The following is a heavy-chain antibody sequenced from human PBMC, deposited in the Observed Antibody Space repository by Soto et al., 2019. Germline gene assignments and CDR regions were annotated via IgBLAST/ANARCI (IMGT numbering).Heavy chain of an antibody. CDR2: MNLNGDS. CDR3: ARGGPAAGFDL. J-gene: IGHJ4*02. Sequence: SVKVSCKAFGYIFTSHDIDWVRQASGQGLEWMGWMNLNGDSGYAQDFQGRISMTRDTATDTAYMELSSLRSDDTAVYYCARGGPAAGFDLWGQGTLVTVSS. CDR1: GYIFTSHD. D-gene: IGHD6-13*01. V-gene: IGHV1-8*01.